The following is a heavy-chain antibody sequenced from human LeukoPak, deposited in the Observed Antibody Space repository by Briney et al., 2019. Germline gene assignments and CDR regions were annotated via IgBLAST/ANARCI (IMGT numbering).Heavy chain of an antibody. CDR1: GGTFSDYA. CDR2: FIPILGTA. V-gene: IGHV1-69*10. J-gene: IGHJ6*04. CDR3: AGIPVFGVVLHQEPV. D-gene: IGHD3-3*01. Sequence: ASVNVSCKAFGGTFSDYALNWVRQAPGQGLEWMGVFIPILGTANSTQKFQDRVTVTADISTNTVYMELSSLRSEDTAVYFCAGIPVFGVVLHQEPVWGKGTTVTVSS.